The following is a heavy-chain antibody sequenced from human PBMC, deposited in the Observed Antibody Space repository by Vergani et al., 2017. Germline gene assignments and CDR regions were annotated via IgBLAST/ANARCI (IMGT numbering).Heavy chain of an antibody. CDR2: ISGSGGST. D-gene: IGHD3-22*01. J-gene: IGHJ4*02. CDR3: AKDLRWTRMMVPYXFDY. CDR1: GFTFSSYA. V-gene: IGHV3-23*01. Sequence: EVQLLESGGGLVQPGGSLRLSCAASGFTFSSYAMSWVRQAPGKGLEWVSAISGSGGSTYDADSVKGRFTISRDNSKNTLYLQMNSLRAEDTAVYYCAKDLRWTRMMVPYXFDYWGQGTLVTVSS.